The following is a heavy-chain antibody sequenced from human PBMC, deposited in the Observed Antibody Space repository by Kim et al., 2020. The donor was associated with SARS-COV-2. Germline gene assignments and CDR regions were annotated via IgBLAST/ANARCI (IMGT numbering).Heavy chain of an antibody. CDR1: GYTFTSYY. V-gene: IGHV1-46*01. CDR2: INPSGGST. D-gene: IGHD3-10*01. CDR3: ARERDVGVYGSGSYKGDAFDI. J-gene: IGHJ3*02. Sequence: ASVKVSCKASGYTFTSYYMHWVRQAPGQGLEWMGIINPSGGSTSYAQKFQGRVTMTRDTSTSTVYMELSSLRSEDTAVYYCARERDVGVYGSGSYKGDAFDIWGQGTMVTVSS.